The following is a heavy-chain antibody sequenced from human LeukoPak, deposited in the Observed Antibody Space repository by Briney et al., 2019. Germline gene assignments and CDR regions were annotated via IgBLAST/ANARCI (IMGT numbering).Heavy chain of an antibody. V-gene: IGHV3-48*04. CDR1: GFTFRSHA. CDR3: ARKAQTGSHSGPFDI. CDR2: ISTDSLTI. Sequence: GGSLRLSCAASGFTFRSHAMNWVRQAPGKGLEWISSISTDSLTIKYADFVSGQFTISRDNAEHLLFLQMNSLRAEDTAVYYCARKAQTGSHSGPFDIWGQGTLVTVSS. D-gene: IGHD1-26*01. J-gene: IGHJ3*02.